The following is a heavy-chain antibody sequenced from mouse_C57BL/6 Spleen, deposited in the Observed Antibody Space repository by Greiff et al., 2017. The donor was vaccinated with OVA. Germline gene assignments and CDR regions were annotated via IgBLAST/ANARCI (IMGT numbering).Heavy chain of an antibody. Sequence: VQLQQSGPELVKPGASVKISCKASGYSFTGYYMNWVKQSPEKSLEWIGEINPSTGGTTYNQKFKAKATLTVDKSSSTAYMQLKSLTSEDSAVYYCARAPITTVVAGAMDYWGQGTSVTVSS. D-gene: IGHD1-1*01. CDR3: ARAPITTVVAGAMDY. J-gene: IGHJ4*01. CDR2: INPSTGGT. V-gene: IGHV1-42*01. CDR1: GYSFTGYY.